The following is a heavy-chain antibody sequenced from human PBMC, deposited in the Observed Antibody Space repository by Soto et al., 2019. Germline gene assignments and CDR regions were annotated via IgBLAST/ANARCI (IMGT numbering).Heavy chain of an antibody. CDR3: AKDLSDPCSGGFFYYRFYYYYYTDV. CDR1: GLTFSSYA. CDR2: ISGSGGST. V-gene: IGHV3-23*01. D-gene: IGHD2-15*01. J-gene: IGHJ6*03. Sequence: GGSLRLSCAASGLTFSSYAMSWVRQAPGKGLEWVSAISGSGGSTYYADSVKGRFTISRDNSKNTLYLQMNSLRAEDTAVYYCAKDLSDPCSGGFFYYRFYYYYYTDVWGKGTTVTVS.